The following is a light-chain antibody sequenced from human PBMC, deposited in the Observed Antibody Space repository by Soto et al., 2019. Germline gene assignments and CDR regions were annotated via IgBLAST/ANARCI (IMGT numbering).Light chain of an antibody. CDR2: AAS. CDR3: QQYHNWPPQYT. J-gene: IGKJ2*01. Sequence: EIVMTQSPASLSVSPGDGVTLSCRASQSVASNVAWYQQKPGQGPRLLIHAASTRAVGVPARFSGSGSGTDFTLTISSLQTEDFAVYYCQQYHNWPPQYTFGQGTKLQIK. V-gene: IGKV3-15*01. CDR1: QSVASN.